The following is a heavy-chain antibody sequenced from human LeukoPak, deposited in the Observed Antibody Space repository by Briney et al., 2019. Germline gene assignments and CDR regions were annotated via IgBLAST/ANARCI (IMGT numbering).Heavy chain of an antibody. D-gene: IGHD3-3*01. V-gene: IGHV2-5*01. CDR1: GFSLSTSGVG. Sequence: SGPTLVNPTQTLTLTCTFSGFSLSTSGVGVGWIRQPPGKALEWLALIFWNDDKRYSPSLKSRLTINKDISKNQVVLTMTNMDPVDTATYYCAHRSWRDYFDYWGQRTLVTVSS. J-gene: IGHJ4*02. CDR2: IFWNDDK. CDR3: AHRSWRDYFDY.